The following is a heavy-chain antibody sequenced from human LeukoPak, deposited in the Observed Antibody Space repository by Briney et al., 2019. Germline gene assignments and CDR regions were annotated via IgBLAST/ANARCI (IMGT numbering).Heavy chain of an antibody. J-gene: IGHJ4*02. CDR2: INSDGSTT. Sequence: QPGGSLRLSCAASGFTFSTYWMHWVRQVPGKGLVWVSRINSDGSTTTYADSVKGRFTISRDNAKNTLYLQMNSLRAEDTAVYYCTKDPLDYWGQGTLVTVSS. CDR1: GFTFSTYW. CDR3: TKDPLDY. V-gene: IGHV3-74*03.